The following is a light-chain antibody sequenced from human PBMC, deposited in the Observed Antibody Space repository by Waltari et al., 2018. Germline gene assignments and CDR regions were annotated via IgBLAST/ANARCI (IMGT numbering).Light chain of an antibody. Sequence: QSVLTQPPSVSAAPGQKVSISCSGSTPNIGNNYVSWYQQFPGTAPKLLIYEDYRRPSGSPDRFSGSKSGASATLDITGLQTGDEADYYCGAWDSSLGVGVLGGGTRVTVL. CDR1: TPNIGNNY. J-gene: IGLJ3*02. V-gene: IGLV1-51*01. CDR3: GAWDSSLGVGV. CDR2: EDY.